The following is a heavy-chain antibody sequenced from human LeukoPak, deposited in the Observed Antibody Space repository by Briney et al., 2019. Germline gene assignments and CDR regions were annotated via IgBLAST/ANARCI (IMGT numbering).Heavy chain of an antibody. D-gene: IGHD6-19*01. CDR2: ISAYNGNT. J-gene: IGHJ6*02. Sequence: ASVKVSCKASGYTFTSYGISWVRQAPGQGLEWMGWISAYNGNTNYAQKLQGRVTMTTDTSTSTAYMELSSLRSEDTAVYYCARDYIAVAGPYYYYYGMDVWGQGTTVTVSS. V-gene: IGHV1-18*01. CDR1: GYTFTSYG. CDR3: ARDYIAVAGPYYYYYGMDV.